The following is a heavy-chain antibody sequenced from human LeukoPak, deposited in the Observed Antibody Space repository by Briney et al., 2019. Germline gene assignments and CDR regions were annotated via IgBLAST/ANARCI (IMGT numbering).Heavy chain of an antibody. Sequence: GGSLRLSCAASGFTFSSYAMSWVRQAPGKGLEWVSAISGSGGSTYYADSVKGRFTISRDNSKNTLYLQMNSLRAEDTAVYYCAKDEGSYYYGSGTVDYWAQGTLVTVSS. V-gene: IGHV3-23*01. D-gene: IGHD3-10*01. J-gene: IGHJ4*02. CDR3: AKDEGSYYYGSGTVDY. CDR1: GFTFSSYA. CDR2: ISGSGGST.